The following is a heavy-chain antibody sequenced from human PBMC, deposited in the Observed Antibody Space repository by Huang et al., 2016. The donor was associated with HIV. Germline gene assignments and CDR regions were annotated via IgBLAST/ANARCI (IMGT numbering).Heavy chain of an antibody. D-gene: IGHD3-10*01. CDR2: ISVKTKST. V-gene: IGHV3-23*01. CDR3: AKSATALLLWFGIDY. Sequence: VQLLESGGGLVQPGGSLTLCCAASGFTFNSYAMTWVRQTPGKGLEGVSSISVKTKSTNYADFVKGRFTSSRENSRNTLYLQMSSLRAEDTAIYYCAKSATALLLWFGIDYWGQGALVAVSS. CDR1: GFTFNSYA. J-gene: IGHJ4*02.